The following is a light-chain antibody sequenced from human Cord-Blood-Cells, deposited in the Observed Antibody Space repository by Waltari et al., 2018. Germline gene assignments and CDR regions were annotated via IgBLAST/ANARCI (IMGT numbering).Light chain of an antibody. J-gene: IGLJ3*02. Sequence: QSALTQPASVSGSPGQSVTISCTGTSSDVGSYNLVAWYQQHPGKAPNLMIYEGSKRPSGVSNRCAGYKSGNTASRTISGLQAEDEADYYCCSYAGSSTWVFGGGTKLTVL. V-gene: IGLV2-23*01. CDR2: EGS. CDR3: CSYAGSSTWV. CDR1: SSDVGSYNL.